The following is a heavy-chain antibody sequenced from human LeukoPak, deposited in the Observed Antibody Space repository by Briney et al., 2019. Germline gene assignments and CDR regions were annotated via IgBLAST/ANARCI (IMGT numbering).Heavy chain of an antibody. V-gene: IGHV3-11*01. J-gene: IGHJ4*02. CDR3: ATWRRYYDFDY. CDR2: ITSSGSAM. CDR1: GVTFNEYY. D-gene: IGHD3-22*01. Sequence: PGGSLRLSCAVSGVTFNEYYMNWIRQAPGKGLERISYITSSGSAMYYADSVKGRFTISRDNAKNSLYLHMNSLRAEDTAVYYCATWRRYYDFDYWGQGTLVTVSS.